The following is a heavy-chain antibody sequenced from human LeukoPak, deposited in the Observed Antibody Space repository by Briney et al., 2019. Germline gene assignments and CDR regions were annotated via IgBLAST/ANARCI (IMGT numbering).Heavy chain of an antibody. CDR3: ASNPYYYDSSGTNSDY. D-gene: IGHD3-22*01. J-gene: IGHJ4*02. V-gene: IGHV3-30*03. Sequence: GGSLRLSCAASGFTFSSYGMHWVRQAPGKGLEWVAVISYDGSNKYYADSVKGRFTISRDNSKNTLYLQMNSLRAEDTAVYYCASNPYYYDSSGTNSDYWGQGTLVTVSS. CDR2: ISYDGSNK. CDR1: GFTFSSYG.